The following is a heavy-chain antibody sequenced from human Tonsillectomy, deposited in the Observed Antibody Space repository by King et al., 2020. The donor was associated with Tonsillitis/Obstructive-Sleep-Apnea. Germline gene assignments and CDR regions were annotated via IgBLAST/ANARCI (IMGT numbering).Heavy chain of an antibody. CDR1: GGSIISYY. J-gene: IGHJ6*02. CDR3: AREEYGMDV. V-gene: IGHV4-59*01. Sequence: QLQESGPGLVKPSETLSLTCTVSGGSIISYYWSWIRQPPGKVLEWIGYIDYSGSTKYSPSLKTRVTISVDTSKNQFSLKVNSVTAADTAVYYCAREEYGMDVWGQGTTVTVSS. CDR2: IDYSGST.